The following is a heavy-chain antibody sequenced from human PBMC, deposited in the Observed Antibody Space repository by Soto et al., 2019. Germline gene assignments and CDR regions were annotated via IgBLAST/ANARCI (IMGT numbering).Heavy chain of an antibody. J-gene: IGHJ4*02. CDR3: ARACSSTSCYPAAPGY. V-gene: IGHV1-18*01. CDR1: GYTFTSYG. D-gene: IGHD2-2*01. Sequence: ASMKVSCKASGYTFTSYGISCVRQAPGQGLEWMGWISAYNGNTNYAQKLQGRVTMTTDTSTSTAYMELRSLRSDDTAVYYCARACSSTSCYPAAPGYWGQGTLVTVSS. CDR2: ISAYNGNT.